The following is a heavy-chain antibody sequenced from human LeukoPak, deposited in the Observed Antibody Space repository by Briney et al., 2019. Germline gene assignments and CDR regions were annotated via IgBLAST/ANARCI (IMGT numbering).Heavy chain of an antibody. V-gene: IGHV3-74*01. CDR2: IASDGSST. CDR1: GFTFSSYW. CDR3: ARSGGAYYYGMDV. Sequence: GGSLRLSCAASGFTFSSYWMNWVRQAPGKGLVWVSRIASDGSSTTYADSVKGRFSISRDNAKNTLYLQMNSLRAGDTAVYYCARSGGAYYYGMDVWGQGTTVTVSS. J-gene: IGHJ6*02. D-gene: IGHD3-10*01.